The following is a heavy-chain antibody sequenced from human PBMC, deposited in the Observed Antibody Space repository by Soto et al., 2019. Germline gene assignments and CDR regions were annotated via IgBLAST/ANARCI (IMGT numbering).Heavy chain of an antibody. CDR1: GFAFSTYS. V-gene: IGHV3-21*01. D-gene: IGHD6-13*01. CDR2: FTSSDYI. Sequence: GSLRLSCAASGFAFSTYSMNWVRQAPGKGLEWVSSFTSSDYIYYAGSVRGRFTISRDNAKNSLSLQMNSLRAEDTAVYYCTRDQGSPNFYFYYGMDVWGQGTTVTVSS. CDR3: TRDQGSPNFYFYYGMDV. J-gene: IGHJ6*02.